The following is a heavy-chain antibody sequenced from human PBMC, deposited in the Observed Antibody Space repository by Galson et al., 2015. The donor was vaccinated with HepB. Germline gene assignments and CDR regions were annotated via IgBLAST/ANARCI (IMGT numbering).Heavy chain of an antibody. CDR3: ARSSRACSSTSCYVSNYYYYGMDV. Sequence: SVKVSCKASGYTFTSYGISWVRQAPGQGLEWMGWISAYNDNTNYAQKLQGRVTMTTDTSTSTAYMELRSLRSDDTAVYYCARSSRACSSTSCYVSNYYYYGMDVWAKGPRSPSP. D-gene: IGHD2-2*01. CDR1: GYTFTSYG. J-gene: IGHJ6*02. CDR2: ISAYNDNT. V-gene: IGHV1-18*04.